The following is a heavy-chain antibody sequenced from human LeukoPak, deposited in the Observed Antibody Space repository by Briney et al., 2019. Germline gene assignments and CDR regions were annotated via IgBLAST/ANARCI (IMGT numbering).Heavy chain of an antibody. CDR3: AKTGVLLWSGELVPYYYYRDV. V-gene: IGHV3-21*06. CDR2: TTSSSSYI. CDR1: GFTFSSYN. Sequence: TSGSLSLTCAASGFTFSSYNMNWVRQAPGKGLEWVSSTTSSSSYIYYAYSVKGRITISRASTTNYLYLQMNSLRAEDTAAYYCAKTGVLLWSGELVPYYYYRDVWGKGTTVIVSS. J-gene: IGHJ6*03. D-gene: IGHD3-10*01.